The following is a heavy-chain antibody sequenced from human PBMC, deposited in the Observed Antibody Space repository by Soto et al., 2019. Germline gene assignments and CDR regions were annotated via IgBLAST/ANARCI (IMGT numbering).Heavy chain of an antibody. CDR2: IKQDGSEK. CDR3: ARDLSGEDYGDFDYFDY. D-gene: IGHD4-17*01. V-gene: IGHV3-7*01. CDR1: GFTFSSYW. Sequence: PGGSLRLSCAASGFTFSSYWMSWVRQAPGKGLEWVANIKQDGSEKYYVDSVKGRFTISRDNAKNSLYLQMNSLRAEDTAVYYCARDLSGEDYGDFDYFDYWGQGTLVTVSS. J-gene: IGHJ4*02.